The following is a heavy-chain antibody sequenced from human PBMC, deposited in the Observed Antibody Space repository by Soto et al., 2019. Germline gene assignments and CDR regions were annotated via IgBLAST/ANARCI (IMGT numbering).Heavy chain of an antibody. CDR2: TSYDGSNK. D-gene: IGHD3-10*01. Sequence: QVQLVESGGGVVQPGRSLRLSCAASGFTFSSYGMHWVRQAPGKGLEWVAVTSYDGSNKYYADSVKGRFTISRDNSKNTLYLQMNSLRAEDTAVYYCANLRSDYYYYYYGMDVWGQGTTVTVSS. CDR1: GFTFSSYG. V-gene: IGHV3-30*18. J-gene: IGHJ6*02. CDR3: ANLRSDYYYYYYGMDV.